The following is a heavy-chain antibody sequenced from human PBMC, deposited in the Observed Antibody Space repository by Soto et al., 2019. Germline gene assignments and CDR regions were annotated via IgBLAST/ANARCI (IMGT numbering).Heavy chain of an antibody. V-gene: IGHV3-23*01. CDR2: ISGSGGST. CDR3: AKGSGGSCYGY. CDR1: GFTFSSYA. Sequence: GGSLRLSCAASGFTFSSYAMSWVRQVPGKGLEWVSAISGSGGSTYYADSVKGRFTISRDNSKNTLYLQMNSLRAEDTAVYYCAKGSGGSCYGYWGQGTLVTVSS. J-gene: IGHJ4*02. D-gene: IGHD2-15*01.